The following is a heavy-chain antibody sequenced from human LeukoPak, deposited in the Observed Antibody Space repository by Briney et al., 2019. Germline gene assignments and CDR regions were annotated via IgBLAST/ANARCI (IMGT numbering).Heavy chain of an antibody. D-gene: IGHD5-12*01. V-gene: IGHV4-31*03. CDR1: GGSISSGGYY. J-gene: IGHJ3*02. CDR3: ARGDSGYNSLGAFDI. Sequence: SETLSLTCTVSGGSISSGGYYWSWIRQHPGKGLEWIGYIYYSGSTYYNPSLKSRVTISVDTSKNQFSLKLSSVTAADTAVYYCARGDSGYNSLGAFDISGQGTMVTVSS. CDR2: IYYSGST.